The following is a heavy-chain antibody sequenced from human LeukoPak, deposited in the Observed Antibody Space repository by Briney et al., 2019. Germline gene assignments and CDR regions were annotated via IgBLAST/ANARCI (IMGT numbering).Heavy chain of an antibody. J-gene: IGHJ4*02. V-gene: IGHV3-48*03. CDR3: ARDLAWGAFDS. Sequence: GGSLRLSCAASGFTFSSYEMNWVRQAPGKGLEWVSYISSSGSTIYYADSVKGRFTISRDDSKNTLSLQMSSLTVEDTAIYYCARDLAWGAFDSWGQGTLVTVSS. CDR1: GFTFSSYE. D-gene: IGHD7-27*01. CDR2: ISSSGSTI.